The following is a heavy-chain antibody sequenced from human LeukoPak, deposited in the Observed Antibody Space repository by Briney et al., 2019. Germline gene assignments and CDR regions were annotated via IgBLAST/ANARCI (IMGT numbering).Heavy chain of an antibody. CDR3: AKCRGSSGADARPAEY. V-gene: IGHV4-61*01. J-gene: IGHJ4*02. Sequence: PSETLSLTCTVSGGSINSGRYYWSWIRQPPGKGLEWIGYIYYSGSTNYNPSLKSRVTISVDTSKNQFSLKLSSVTAADTAVYYCAKCRGSSGADARPAEYWGQGTLVTVSS. CDR2: IYYSGST. CDR1: GGSINSGRYY. D-gene: IGHD5-12*01.